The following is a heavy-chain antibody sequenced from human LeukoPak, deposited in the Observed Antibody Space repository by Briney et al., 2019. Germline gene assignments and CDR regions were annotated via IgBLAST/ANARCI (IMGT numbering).Heavy chain of an antibody. CDR3: ARYCSSTSCQIDY. D-gene: IGHD2-2*01. CDR2: INPNSGGT. V-gene: IGHV1-2*06. J-gene: IGHJ4*02. Sequence: ASVKVSCKASGYTFTGYYVHWVRQAPGQGLEWMGQINPNSGGTNYAQNFQGRVTMTRDTSISTAYMELSRLRSDDTAVYYCARYCSSTSCQIDYWGQGTLVTVSS. CDR1: GYTFTGYY.